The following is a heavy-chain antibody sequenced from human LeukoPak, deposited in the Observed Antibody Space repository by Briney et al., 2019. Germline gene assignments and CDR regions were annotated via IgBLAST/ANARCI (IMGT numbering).Heavy chain of an antibody. J-gene: IGHJ4*02. D-gene: IGHD6-6*01. CDR3: ARDPSYSSSFGAIDY. V-gene: IGHV1-2*02. CDR2: INPNSGGT. CDR1: GYTFTGYY. Sequence: ASVKVSCKASGYTFTGYYMHWVRQAPGQGLEWMGWINPNSGGTNYAQKFQGRVTMTWDTSISTAYMELSRLRSDDTAVYYCARDPSYSSSFGAIDYWGQGTLVTVSS.